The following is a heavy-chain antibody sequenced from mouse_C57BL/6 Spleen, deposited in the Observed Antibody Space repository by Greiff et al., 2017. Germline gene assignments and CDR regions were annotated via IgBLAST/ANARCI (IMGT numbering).Heavy chain of an antibody. CDR2: IDPSDSYT. D-gene: IGHD1-1*01. CDR1: GYTFTSYW. CDR3: ARNPHYYGSSYGYFDV. J-gene: IGHJ1*03. Sequence: QVQLQQPGAELVRPGTSVKLSCKASGYTFTSYWMHWVKQRPGQGLEWIGVIDPSDSYTNYNQKFKGKATLTVDTSSSTAYMQLRSLTSEDSAVYYCARNPHYYGSSYGYFDVWGTGTTVTVSS. V-gene: IGHV1-59*01.